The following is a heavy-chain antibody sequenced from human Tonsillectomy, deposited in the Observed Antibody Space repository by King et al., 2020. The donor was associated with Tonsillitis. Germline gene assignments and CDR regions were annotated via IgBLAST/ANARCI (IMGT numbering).Heavy chain of an antibody. CDR3: ARHFYERSGYYNHFFQH. Sequence: VQLVESGTEVKKPGASVKVSCKASGYTFTDYYIQWVRQAPGQGPEWMGWIDPNSGATNYAQKFQGRVTMTGDTSITTAYMELSSLRSDDTAVYYCARHFYERSGYYNHFFQHWGQGTLVTVSS. CDR2: IDPNSGAT. D-gene: IGHD3-22*01. CDR1: GYTFTDYY. V-gene: IGHV1-2*02. J-gene: IGHJ1*01.